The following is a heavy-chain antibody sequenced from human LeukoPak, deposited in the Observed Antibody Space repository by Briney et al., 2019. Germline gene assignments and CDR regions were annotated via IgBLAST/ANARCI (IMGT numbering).Heavy chain of an antibody. D-gene: IGHD2-15*01. J-gene: IGHJ3*02. CDR1: GGTFSSYA. V-gene: IGHV1-69*06. CDR3: SLVVALAGALDI. CDR2: IIPIFGTA. Sequence: ASVKVSCKASGGTFSSYAISWVRQAPGQGLEWMGGIIPIFGTANYAQKFQGRVTITADKSTSTAYMELSSLRSEDTAVYYCSLVVALAGALDIWGQGTMVTVSS.